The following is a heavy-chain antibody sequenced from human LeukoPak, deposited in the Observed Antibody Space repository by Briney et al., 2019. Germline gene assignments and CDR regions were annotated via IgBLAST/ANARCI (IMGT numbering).Heavy chain of an antibody. CDR1: GFTFSSYG. V-gene: IGHV3-30*18. J-gene: IGHJ4*02. CDR3: AKAHSEPIDY. CDR2: ISYDGSNK. Sequence: VGSLRLSCAASGFTFSSYGMHWVRQAPGKGLEWVAVISYDGSNKYYADSVKGRFTISRDNSKNTLYLQMNSLRAEDTAVYYCAKAHSEPIDYWGQGTLVTVSS. D-gene: IGHD4-11*01.